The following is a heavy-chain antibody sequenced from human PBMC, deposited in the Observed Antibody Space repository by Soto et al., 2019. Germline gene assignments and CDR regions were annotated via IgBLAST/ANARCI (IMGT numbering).Heavy chain of an antibody. CDR1: GFTFSSYA. D-gene: IGHD2-15*01. CDR2: ISGSGGST. Sequence: QPGGALRLSCAASGFTFSSYAMSWVRQAPGKGLEWVSAISGSGGSTYYADSVKGRFTISRDNSKNTLYLQMNSLRAEDTAVYYCARGYCSGGSCYPWDYYYGMDVWGQGTTVTVSS. V-gene: IGHV3-23*01. CDR3: ARGYCSGGSCYPWDYYYGMDV. J-gene: IGHJ6*02.